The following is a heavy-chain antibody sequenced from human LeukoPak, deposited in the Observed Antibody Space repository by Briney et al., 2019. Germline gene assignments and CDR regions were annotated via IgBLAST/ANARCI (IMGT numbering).Heavy chain of an antibody. V-gene: IGHV5-51*01. CDR1: GYSFTIYW. D-gene: IGHD6-13*01. J-gene: IGHJ3*01. Sequence: GESLKISCKGSGYSFTIYWIGWVRQMPGKGLEWMGIIYPADSDIRYSPSFQGRVTISADKSISTAYLQWSSLKASDTAMYFCARLRRLSSIAAANDAFDVWGQGTMITVSS. CDR2: IYPADSDI. CDR3: ARLRRLSSIAAANDAFDV.